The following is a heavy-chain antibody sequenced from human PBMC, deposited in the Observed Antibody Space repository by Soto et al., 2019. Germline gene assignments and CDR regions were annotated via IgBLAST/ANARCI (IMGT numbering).Heavy chain of an antibody. D-gene: IGHD2-21*02. Sequence: PSETLSLTCAVSGGSISSGGYSWSWIRQPPGKGLEWIGYVYHSGNPYYNPSLKGRVTISLDRSKNQFSLELGSVTAADTAVYYLARLALVTRIFDYWGQGTLVTVSS. CDR3: ARLALVTRIFDY. CDR1: GGSISSGGYS. CDR2: VYHSGNP. J-gene: IGHJ4*02. V-gene: IGHV4-30-2*01.